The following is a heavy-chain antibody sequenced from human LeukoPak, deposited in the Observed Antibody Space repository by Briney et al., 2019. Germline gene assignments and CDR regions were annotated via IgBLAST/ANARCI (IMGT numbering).Heavy chain of an antibody. CDR3: ARGATVTTTFDY. D-gene: IGHD4-17*01. V-gene: IGHV1-8*01. Sequence: ASVKVSCKASGYTFTSYDINWVRQATGQGLEWMGWMNPNSGNTGYAQKFQGRVTMNRNTSISTAYMELSSLRSEDTAVYYCARGATVTTTFDYWGQGTLVTVSS. CDR1: GYTFTSYD. J-gene: IGHJ4*02. CDR2: MNPNSGNT.